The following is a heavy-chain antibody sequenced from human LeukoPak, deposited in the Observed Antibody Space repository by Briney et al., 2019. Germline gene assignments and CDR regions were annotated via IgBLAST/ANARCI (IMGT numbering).Heavy chain of an antibody. J-gene: IGHJ4*02. CDR2: ISSSGSTI. Sequence: GGSLRLSCAASGLTVSSDYMSWVRRAPGKGLEWVSYISSSGSTIYYADSVKGRFTISRDNAKNSLYLQMNSLRAEDTAVYYCASGYYNFDYWGQGTLVTVSS. D-gene: IGHD3-22*01. CDR3: ASGYYNFDY. CDR1: GLTVSSDY. V-gene: IGHV3-11*04.